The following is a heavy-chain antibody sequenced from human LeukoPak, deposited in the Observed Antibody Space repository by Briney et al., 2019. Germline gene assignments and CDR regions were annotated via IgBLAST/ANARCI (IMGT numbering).Heavy chain of an antibody. CDR2: ISAYNGNT. CDR1: GYTFTSYG. CDR3: ARDPPVIRAGGMDV. D-gene: IGHD4-11*01. J-gene: IGHJ6*02. V-gene: IGHV1-18*01. Sequence: ASVKVSCKASGYTFTSYGISWVRQAPGQGLEWMGWISAYNGNTNYAQKLQGRVTMTTDTPTSTAYMELRSLRSADTAVYYCARDPPVIRAGGMDVWGQGTTVTVSS.